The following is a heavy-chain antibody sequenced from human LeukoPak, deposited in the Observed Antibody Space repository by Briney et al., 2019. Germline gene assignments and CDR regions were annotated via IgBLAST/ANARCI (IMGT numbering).Heavy chain of an antibody. V-gene: IGHV3-11*04. J-gene: IGHJ6*02. Sequence: PGGSLRLSCAASGFTFSDYYMRWIRQAPGKGLEWVSYISSSGSTIYYADSVKGRFTISRDNAKNSLYLQMNSLRAEDTAVYYCASLSLSVAGTGYYYYGMDVWGQGTTVTVSS. CDR2: ISSSGSTI. D-gene: IGHD6-19*01. CDR1: GFTFSDYY. CDR3: ASLSLSVAGTGYYYYGMDV.